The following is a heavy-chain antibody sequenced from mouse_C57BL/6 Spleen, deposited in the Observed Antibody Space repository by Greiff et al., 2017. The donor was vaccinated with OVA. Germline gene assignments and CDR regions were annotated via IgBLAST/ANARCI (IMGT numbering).Heavy chain of an antibody. CDR2: ISNGGGST. Sequence: EVQLVESGGGLVQPGGSLKLSCAASGFTFSDYYMYWVRQTPEKRLEWVAYISNGGGSTYYPDTVKGRFTISRDNAKNTLYLQMSRLKSEDTAMYYCARIYDGSWYFDVWGTGTTVTVSS. CDR1: GFTFSDYY. D-gene: IGHD2-3*01. CDR3: ARIYDGSWYFDV. J-gene: IGHJ1*03. V-gene: IGHV5-12*01.